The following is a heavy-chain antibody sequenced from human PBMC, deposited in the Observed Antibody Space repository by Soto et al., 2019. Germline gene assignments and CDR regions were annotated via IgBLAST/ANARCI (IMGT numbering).Heavy chain of an antibody. J-gene: IGHJ4*02. Sequence: GGSLRLSCAASGFTFSNAWMSWVRQAPGKGLEWVGRIKSKTDGGTTDYAAPVKGRFTISRDDSKNTLYLQMNSLKTEDTAVYYCTTEGIIMITFGGVIVKDYWGQGTLVTVSS. CDR1: GFTFSNAW. V-gene: IGHV3-15*01. CDR3: TTEGIIMITFGGVIVKDY. D-gene: IGHD3-16*02. CDR2: IKSKTDGGTT.